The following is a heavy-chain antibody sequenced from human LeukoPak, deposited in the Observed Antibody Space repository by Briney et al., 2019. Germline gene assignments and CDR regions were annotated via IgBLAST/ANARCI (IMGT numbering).Heavy chain of an antibody. V-gene: IGHV3-11*01. J-gene: IGHJ1*01. D-gene: IGHD3-22*01. CDR2: ISSSGSTI. Sequence: KAGGSLRLSCAASGFTFSDYYMSWIRQAPGKGLEWVSYISSSGSTIYYADSVKGRFTISRDNAKNSLYLQMNSLRAEDTAVYYCARDRGEDYYDSSGYYHRYFQHWGQGTLVTVSS. CDR1: GFTFSDYY. CDR3: ARDRGEDYYDSSGYYHRYFQH.